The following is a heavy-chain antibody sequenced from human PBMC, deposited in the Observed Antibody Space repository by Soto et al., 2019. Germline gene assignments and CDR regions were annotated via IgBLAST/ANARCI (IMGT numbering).Heavy chain of an antibody. V-gene: IGHV3-23*01. D-gene: IGHD1-26*01. CDR2: ISGSGGST. CDR3: AKDRKRKWELLDYFDY. CDR1: GFTFSSYA. Sequence: GGSLRLSCAASGFTFSSYAMSWVRQAPGKGLEWVSAISGSGGSTYYADSVKGRFTISRDNSKNTLYLQMNSLRAEDTAVYYCAKDRKRKWELLDYFDYWGQGTLVTVSS. J-gene: IGHJ4*02.